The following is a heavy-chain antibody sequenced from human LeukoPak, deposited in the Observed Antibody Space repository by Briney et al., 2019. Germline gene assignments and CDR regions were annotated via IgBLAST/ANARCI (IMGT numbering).Heavy chain of an antibody. CDR1: GGSISSGGYY. V-gene: IGHV4-61*08. Sequence: PSETLSLTCTVSGGSISSGGYYWTWIRQHPGKGLEWIGYIDYSGSTNYNPSLKSRVTISVDTSKNQFSLKLSSVTAADTAVYYCARWYSSGWAFDYWGQGTLVTVSS. J-gene: IGHJ4*02. D-gene: IGHD6-19*01. CDR3: ARWYSSGWAFDY. CDR2: IDYSGST.